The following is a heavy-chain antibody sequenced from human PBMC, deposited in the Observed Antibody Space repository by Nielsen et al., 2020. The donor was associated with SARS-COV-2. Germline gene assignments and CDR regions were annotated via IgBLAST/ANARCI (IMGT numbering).Heavy chain of an antibody. Sequence: SGPTLVKPTQTLTLTCTFSGFSLSSSGMCVGWIRQPPGKALEWLARIDWDDDKYYSTSLKTRLTISKDTSKNQVVLKMTNMDPVDTGTYYCARVIYTSSSRPFDYWGQGTLVTVSS. J-gene: IGHJ4*02. CDR1: GFSLSSSGMC. D-gene: IGHD6-6*01. CDR3: ARVIYTSSSRPFDY. CDR2: IDWDDDK. V-gene: IGHV2-70*11.